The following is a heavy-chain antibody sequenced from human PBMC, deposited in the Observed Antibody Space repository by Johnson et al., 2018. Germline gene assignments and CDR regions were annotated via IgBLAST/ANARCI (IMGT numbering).Heavy chain of an antibody. CDR2: ISSSSSTI. J-gene: IGHJ3*02. Sequence: VQLVESGGGLVQPGGSLRLSCAASGFTFSSYSMNWVRQAPGKGLEWVSYISSSSSTIYYADPVKGRLTISRDNAKNSLYLQMNSLRAEDTAVYYCARSQGAFDIWGQGTMVTVSS. V-gene: IGHV3-48*01. CDR1: GFTFSSYS. CDR3: ARSQGAFDI.